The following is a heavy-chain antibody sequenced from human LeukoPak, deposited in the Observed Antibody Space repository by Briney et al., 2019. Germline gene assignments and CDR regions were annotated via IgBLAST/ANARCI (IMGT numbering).Heavy chain of an antibody. V-gene: IGHV1-24*01. Sequence: GESLKISCKGFGYNFTSYWISWVRQAPGKGLEWMGGFDPEDGETIYAQKFQGRVTMTEDTSTDTAYMELSSLRSEDTAVYYCATDLVYSSSWYDYWGQGTLVTVSS. J-gene: IGHJ4*02. CDR2: FDPEDGET. CDR1: GYNFTSYW. D-gene: IGHD6-13*01. CDR3: ATDLVYSSSWYDY.